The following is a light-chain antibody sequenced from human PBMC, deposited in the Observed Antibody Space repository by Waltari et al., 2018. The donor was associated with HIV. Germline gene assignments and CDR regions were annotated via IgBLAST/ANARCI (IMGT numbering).Light chain of an antibody. CDR1: RSNIGANFD. Sequence: QSVLTQPPSVSGAPGQRVAISCTGTRSNIGANFDVHWYQHLPGTAPKLLIYGNDNRPSGVSDRFSGSRSGTSASLAISGLQAEDEGDYYCQSYDMNLNDRIFGGGTKLTVL. CDR3: QSYDMNLNDRI. J-gene: IGLJ2*01. V-gene: IGLV1-40*01. CDR2: GND.